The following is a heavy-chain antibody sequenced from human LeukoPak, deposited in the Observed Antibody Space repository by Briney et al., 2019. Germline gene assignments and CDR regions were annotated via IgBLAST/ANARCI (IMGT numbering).Heavy chain of an antibody. CDR2: VYYSGST. J-gene: IGHJ3*02. CDR3: AGSVASHLDTFDI. D-gene: IGHD5-12*01. V-gene: IGHV4-39*01. Sequence: SETLSLTCTVSGGSISSSNFYWGWIRQPPGKGLEWIGSVYYSGSTYYNPSLKSRVTISVDTSRNQFSLKLSSVTAADTAVYYCAGSVASHLDTFDIWGQGTMVTVSS. CDR1: GGSISSSNFY.